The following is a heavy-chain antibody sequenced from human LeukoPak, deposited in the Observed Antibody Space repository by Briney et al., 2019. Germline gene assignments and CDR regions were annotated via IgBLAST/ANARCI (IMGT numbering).Heavy chain of an antibody. CDR3: ARVAAAGTGIFVNFYYSMDI. J-gene: IGHJ6*03. D-gene: IGHD6-13*01. V-gene: IGHV3-7*01. Sequence: GGSLRLSCAACGVTFSSRDGWTWVRQAPGKGREGVANIKQDGSKKNYVDSVKGRFTFSRDSAKNSVDRQRNSMRVEDTAVYYCARVAAAGTGIFVNFYYSMDIWGEGTTVTISS. CDR1: GVTFSSRDG. CDR2: IKQDGSKK.